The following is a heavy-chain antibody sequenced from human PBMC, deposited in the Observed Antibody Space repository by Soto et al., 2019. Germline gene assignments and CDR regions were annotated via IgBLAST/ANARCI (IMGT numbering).Heavy chain of an antibody. J-gene: IGHJ4*02. CDR2: FDPEQGEA. CDR3: ATDGYYDNSGYPDY. D-gene: IGHD3-22*01. V-gene: IGHV1-24*01. CDR1: GKTLTDLA. Sequence: QVPLAQSGAEVKKPGASVRVSCRVSGKTLTDLAMHWVRQAPGKGLEWMGGFDPEQGEAIYSKTFQGRVTVTEDTSTDSAYLDLSDLRSEDTAVYYCATDGYYDNSGYPDYWGQGTLVIVS.